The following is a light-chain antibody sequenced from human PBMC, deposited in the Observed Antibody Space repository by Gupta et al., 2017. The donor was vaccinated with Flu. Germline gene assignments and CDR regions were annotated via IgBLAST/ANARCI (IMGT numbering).Light chain of an antibody. V-gene: IGKV1-5*03. CDR3: QQYDTYLAT. J-gene: IGKJ2*01. Sequence: PSTLTASVGDRVTITCRAGQSIRDWVAWYQQKPGKAPKLLIYMASTLESGVPSRFSGSGYGTEFTLTISSLQPDDLATYYCQQYDTYLATFGQGTKVEIK. CDR2: MAS. CDR1: QSIRDW.